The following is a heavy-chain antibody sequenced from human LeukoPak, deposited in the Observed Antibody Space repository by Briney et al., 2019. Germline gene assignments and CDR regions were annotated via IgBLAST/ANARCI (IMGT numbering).Heavy chain of an antibody. CDR2: IKCDSGGT. CDR1: GYTFTAYY. J-gene: IGHJ4*02. D-gene: IGHD6-13*01. V-gene: IGHV1-2*02. Sequence: ASVKVSFKASGYTFTAYYMHWVRQAPGQGLEWMGWIKCDSGGTEYSRNYRGRVTMTRDTSISTAYMELTRLTSDDTAVHYCVGSNWAAGAAFDSWGQGTQVTVSS. CDR3: VGSNWAAGAAFDS.